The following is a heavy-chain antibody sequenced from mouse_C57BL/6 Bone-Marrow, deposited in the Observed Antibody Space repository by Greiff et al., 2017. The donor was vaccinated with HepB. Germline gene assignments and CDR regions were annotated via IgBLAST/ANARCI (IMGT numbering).Heavy chain of an antibody. V-gene: IGHV1-22*01. J-gene: IGHJ3*01. Sequence: VQLQQSGPELVKPGASVKMSCKASGYTFTDYNMHWVKQSHGKSLEWIGYINPNNGGTSYNQKFKGKATLTVNKSSSTAYMELRSLTSEDSAVYCGAREGAGGLRRGAWFAYWGQGTLVTVSA. CDR3: AREGAGGLRRGAWFAY. D-gene: IGHD2-2*01. CDR1: GYTFTDYN. CDR2: INPNNGGT.